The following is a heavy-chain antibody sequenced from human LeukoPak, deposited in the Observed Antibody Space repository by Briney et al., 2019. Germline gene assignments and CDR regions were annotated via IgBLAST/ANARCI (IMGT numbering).Heavy chain of an antibody. D-gene: IGHD6-19*01. CDR2: ISGSAHKI. J-gene: IGHJ3*02. V-gene: IGHV3-23*01. CDR3: AKRVAGTMGAFDI. CDR1: GITFSNYA. Sequence: GGSLRLSCVASGITFSNYAVSWVRQAPEKGLDWVSVISGSAHKIRYADSVKGRFTISRDNSENIVYLQMNNLRVEDTAVYYCAKRVAGTMGAFDIWGQGTMVTVSS.